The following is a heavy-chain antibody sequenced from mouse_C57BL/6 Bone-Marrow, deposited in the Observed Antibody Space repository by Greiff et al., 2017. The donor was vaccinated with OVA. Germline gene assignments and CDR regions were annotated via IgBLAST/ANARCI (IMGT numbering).Heavy chain of an antibody. CDR3: ANYYYGSRFDY. CDR1: GYTFTSYG. V-gene: IGHV1-81*01. Sequence: VQLQQSGAELARPGASVKLSCKASGYTFTSYGISWVKQRTGQGLEWIGEIYPRSGNTYYNEKFKDKATLTADKSSSTAYMELRSLTSEDSAVYFCANYYYGSRFDYWGQGTTLTVSS. D-gene: IGHD1-1*01. CDR2: IYPRSGNT. J-gene: IGHJ2*01.